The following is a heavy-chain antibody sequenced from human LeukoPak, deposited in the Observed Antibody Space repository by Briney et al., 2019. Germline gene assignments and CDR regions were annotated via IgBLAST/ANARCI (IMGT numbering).Heavy chain of an antibody. D-gene: IGHD3-10*01. V-gene: IGHV4-59*01. CDR3: ARGEITMVGYGMDV. J-gene: IGHJ6*02. CDR1: GGSISSYY. CDR2: IYYSGST. Sequence: SETLSLTCTVSGGSISSYYWSWIRQPPGRGLGGFGYIYYSGSTNYNPSLKSRVTISVDTSKNQFSLKLSSVTAADTAVYYCARGEITMVGYGMDVWGQGTTVTVSS.